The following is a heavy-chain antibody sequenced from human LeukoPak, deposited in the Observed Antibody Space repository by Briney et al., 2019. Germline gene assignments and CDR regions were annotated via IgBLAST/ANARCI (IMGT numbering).Heavy chain of an antibody. D-gene: IGHD6-19*01. J-gene: IGHJ4*02. V-gene: IGHV4-4*07. CDR3: ARHSSGSFDY. CDR2: LYTGGNT. CDR1: GGSVSRYS. Sequence: SETLSLTCTVSGGSVSRYSWNWLRQPAEKGLEWIGRLYTGGNTNYNPSLKSRVTMSLDTSKNQFSLELTSVTAAHTALYYCARHSSGSFDYWGQGILVTVSS.